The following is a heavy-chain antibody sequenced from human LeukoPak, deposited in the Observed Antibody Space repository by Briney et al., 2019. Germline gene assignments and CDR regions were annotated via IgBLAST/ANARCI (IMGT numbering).Heavy chain of an antibody. D-gene: IGHD3-10*01. CDR1: GFTFSSYA. V-gene: IGHV3-30*04. J-gene: IGHJ4*02. CDR2: ISYDGSNK. CDR3: ARVAGSGSYYAPENDY. Sequence: GGSLRLSCAASGFTFSSYAMHWVRQAPGKGLEWVAVISYDGSNKYYADSVKGRFTISRDNSKNTLYLQMNSLRAEDTAVYYCARVAGSGSYYAPENDYWGQGTLVTVSS.